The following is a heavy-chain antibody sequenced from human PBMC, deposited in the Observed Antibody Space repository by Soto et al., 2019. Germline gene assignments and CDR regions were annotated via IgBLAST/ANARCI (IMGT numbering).Heavy chain of an antibody. Sequence: EVQLVESGGGLVKPGGSLRLSCAASGFTFSSYSMNWVRQAPGKGLEWVSSISSSSSYIYYADSVKGRFTISRDNAKNSLYLKMNSLRAEDTAVYYCARDSIAAAVTFDYWGQGTLVPVSS. D-gene: IGHD6-13*01. CDR3: ARDSIAAAVTFDY. V-gene: IGHV3-21*01. CDR1: GFTFSSYS. CDR2: ISSSSSYI. J-gene: IGHJ4*02.